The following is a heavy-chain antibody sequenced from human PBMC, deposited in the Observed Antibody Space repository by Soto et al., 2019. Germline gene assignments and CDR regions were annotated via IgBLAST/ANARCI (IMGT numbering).Heavy chain of an antibody. D-gene: IGHD2-15*01. CDR1: GYTFTSYA. V-gene: IGHV1-3*05. CDR3: ARGTVVTHFDY. Sequence: QVQLVQSGADEKKPGASVKVSGKASGYTFTSYAMHWVRQAPGQRIEWMGWINAGNGKTKNEQKFQGRVTITRDTSASTAYMELSSLRSEDTAVYYCARGTVVTHFDYWGQGTLVTVSS. J-gene: IGHJ4*02. CDR2: INAGNGKT.